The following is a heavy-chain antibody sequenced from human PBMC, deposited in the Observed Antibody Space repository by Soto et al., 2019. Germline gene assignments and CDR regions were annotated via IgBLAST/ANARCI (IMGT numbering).Heavy chain of an antibody. CDR2: INPNSGGT. D-gene: IGHD3-10*01. CDR3: ARGLLVRGPFDY. V-gene: IGHV1-2*02. J-gene: IGHJ4*02. Sequence: ASVKVSCKASGYTFTGYYMHWLRQAPGQGLEWMGWINPNSGGTNYAQKFQGRVTMTRDTSISTAYMELSRLRSDDTAVYYCARGLLVRGPFDYWGQGTLVTVSS. CDR1: GYTFTGYY.